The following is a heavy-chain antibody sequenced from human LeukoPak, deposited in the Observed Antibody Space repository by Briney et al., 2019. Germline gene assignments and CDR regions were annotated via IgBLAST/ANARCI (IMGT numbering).Heavy chain of an antibody. V-gene: IGHV3-23*01. Sequence: GGSLRLSCAASGFTFSSYAMSWVRQAPGEGLEWVSAISGSGGSTYYADSVKGRFTISRDNSKNTLYLQMNSLRAEDTAVYYCATYDYVWGSYRYDDYWGQGTLVTVSS. CDR3: ATYDYVWGSYRYDDY. D-gene: IGHD3-16*02. CDR1: GFTFSSYA. CDR2: ISGSGGST. J-gene: IGHJ4*02.